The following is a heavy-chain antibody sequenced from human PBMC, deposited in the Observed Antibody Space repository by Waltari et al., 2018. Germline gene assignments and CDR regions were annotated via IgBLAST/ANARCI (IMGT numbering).Heavy chain of an antibody. D-gene: IGHD6-19*01. V-gene: IGHV4-38-2*01. J-gene: IGHJ4*02. CDR2: IYPSGST. CDR3: ARHSSGWVYYFDY. CDR1: GYSISSGYY. Sequence: QVQLQESGPGLVKPSATLSLTCAVSGYSISSGYYWGWIRQPPGKGLEWIGSIYPSGSTYYNPSLKSRVTISVDTSKNQFSLKLSSVTAADTAVYYCARHSSGWVYYFDYWGQGTLVTVSS.